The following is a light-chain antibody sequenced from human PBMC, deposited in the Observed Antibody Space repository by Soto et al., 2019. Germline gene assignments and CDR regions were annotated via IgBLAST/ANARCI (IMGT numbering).Light chain of an antibody. CDR3: QQYNSYSIT. Sequence: DIQMTQSPSSLSASVGDRVTITCRASQSISSYLNWYQQKPGKAPKXLIYAASSLQSGVPSRFSGSGSGTELTITISSLQPDDFETYYCQQYNSYSITFGQGTRLEIK. CDR1: QSISSY. J-gene: IGKJ5*01. CDR2: AAS. V-gene: IGKV1-39*01.